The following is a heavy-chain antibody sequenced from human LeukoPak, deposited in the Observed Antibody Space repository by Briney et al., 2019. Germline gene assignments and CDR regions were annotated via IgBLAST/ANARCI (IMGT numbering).Heavy chain of an antibody. V-gene: IGHV1-2*02. CDR3: ARGFYGDYYYYGMDV. CDR2: INPNSGDT. D-gene: IGHD4-17*01. J-gene: IGHJ6*02. Sequence: ASVKVSCKASGYIFIDYYMYWVRQAPGQGLEWRGWINPNSGDTKYAQKFQGRVTMTRDTSISTAYMELSRLRSDDTAVYYCARGFYGDYYYYGMDVWGRGTTVTVSS. CDR1: GYIFIDYY.